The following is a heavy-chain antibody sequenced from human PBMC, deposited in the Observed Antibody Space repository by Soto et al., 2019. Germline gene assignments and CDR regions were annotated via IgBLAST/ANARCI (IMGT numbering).Heavy chain of an antibody. CDR1: GGSISSYY. D-gene: IGHD1-26*01. J-gene: IGHJ5*02. Sequence: SETLSLTCTVSGGSISSYYWSWIRQPPGKGLEWIGYIYYSGSTNYNPSLKSRVTISVDTSKNQFSLKLSSVTAADTAVYYCARDLHSGSYNWFDPWGQGTLVTVSS. CDR3: ARDLHSGSYNWFDP. CDR2: IYYSGST. V-gene: IGHV4-59*01.